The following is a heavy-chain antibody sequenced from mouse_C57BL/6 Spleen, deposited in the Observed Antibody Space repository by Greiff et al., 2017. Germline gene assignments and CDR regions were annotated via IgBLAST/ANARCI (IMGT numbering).Heavy chain of an antibody. D-gene: IGHD1-1*02. CDR1: AYTFTSYW. CDR2: IYPGSGST. Sequence: QVQLQQPGAELVKPGASVKMSCKASAYTFTSYWITWVKQRPGQGLEWIGDIYPGSGSTNYNEQFKSKATLTVDTSSSTAYMQLSSLTSEDSAVYYYANYGGFYAMNYRGQGTSVTVST. V-gene: IGHV1-55*01. CDR3: ANYGGFYAMNY. J-gene: IGHJ4*01.